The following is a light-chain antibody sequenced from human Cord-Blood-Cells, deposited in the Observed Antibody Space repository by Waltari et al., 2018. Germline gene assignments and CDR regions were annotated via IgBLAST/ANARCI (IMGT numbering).Light chain of an antibody. J-gene: IGLJ3*02. CDR2: RNN. CDR3: AAWDDSLSGRV. V-gene: IGLV1-47*01. CDR1: SSNIGSNY. Sequence: SGTPGQRVTISCSGSSSNIGSNYVYWYQQLPGTAPKLLIYRNNQRPSGVPDRFSGSKSGTSASLAISGLRSEDEADYYCAAWDDSLSGRVFGGGTKLTVL.